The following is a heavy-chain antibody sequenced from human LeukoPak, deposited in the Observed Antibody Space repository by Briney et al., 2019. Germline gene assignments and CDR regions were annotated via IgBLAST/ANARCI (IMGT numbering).Heavy chain of an antibody. Sequence: ASVKVSCKASGYTFSGYYMHWVRQAPGQGLEWMGIINPSGGSTSYAQKFQGRVTMTRDTSTSTVYMELSSLRSEDTAVYYCARDGRTPPWGLDYWGQGTLVTVSS. CDR1: GYTFSGYY. D-gene: IGHD2-15*01. J-gene: IGHJ4*02. V-gene: IGHV1-46*01. CDR2: INPSGGST. CDR3: ARDGRTPPWGLDY.